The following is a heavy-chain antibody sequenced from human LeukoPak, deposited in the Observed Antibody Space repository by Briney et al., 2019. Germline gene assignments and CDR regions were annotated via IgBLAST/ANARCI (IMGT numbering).Heavy chain of an antibody. CDR1: GYTFTGYY. CDR2: INPNSGGT. V-gene: IGHV1-2*02. Sequence: ASVKVSCKASGYTFTGYYMHWVRQAPGQGLEWMGWINPNSGGTNYAQKFQGRVTMTTDTSTSTAYMELRSLRSDDTAVYYCARVWSPYYYYYMDVWGKGTTVTVSS. CDR3: ARVWSPYYYYYMDV. J-gene: IGHJ6*03. D-gene: IGHD3-10*01.